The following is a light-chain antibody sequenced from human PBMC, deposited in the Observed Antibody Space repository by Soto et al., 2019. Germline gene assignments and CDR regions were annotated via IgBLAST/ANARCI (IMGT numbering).Light chain of an antibody. Sequence: QSALTQPPSVSGSPGQSVTISCTGTSSDVGSYNRVSWYQQPPGTAPKLMIYEVSNRPSGVPDRFSGSKSGNTAPLTISGLQAEDEADYYCSSYTSSSPLVFGGGTKVTVL. CDR1: SSDVGSYNR. V-gene: IGLV2-18*02. CDR2: EVS. J-gene: IGLJ2*01. CDR3: SSYTSSSPLV.